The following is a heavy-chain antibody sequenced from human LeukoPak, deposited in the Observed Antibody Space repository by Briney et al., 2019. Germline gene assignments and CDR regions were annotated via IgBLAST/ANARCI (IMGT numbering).Heavy chain of an antibody. CDR2: TSPSGSII. D-gene: IGHD3-10*01. CDR1: GFTFSDYY. J-gene: IGHJ6*02. Sequence: GGSLRLSCAASGFTFSDYYMSWIRQAPGKGLEWVSYTSPSGSIIYYADSVKGRFTISRDNAKNSLYLQMHSLRGDDTAVYYCARPLMVRGVGSMDVWGQGTTVTVSS. V-gene: IGHV3-11*04. CDR3: ARPLMVRGVGSMDV.